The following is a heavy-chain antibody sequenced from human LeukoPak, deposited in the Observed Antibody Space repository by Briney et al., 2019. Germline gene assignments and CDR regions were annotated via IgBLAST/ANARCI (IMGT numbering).Heavy chain of an antibody. J-gene: IGHJ4*02. D-gene: IGHD5-18*01. CDR3: ARGRGYSYGYSAY. CDR2: INNSGST. CDR1: GGSFSGYY. V-gene: IGHV4-34*01. Sequence: PSETLSLTCAVYGGSFSGYYWSWIRQPPGKGLEWIGEINNSGSTNYNPSLKSRVTISVDTSKNQFSQELSSVTAADTAVYYCARGRGYSYGYSAYWGQGTLVTVSS.